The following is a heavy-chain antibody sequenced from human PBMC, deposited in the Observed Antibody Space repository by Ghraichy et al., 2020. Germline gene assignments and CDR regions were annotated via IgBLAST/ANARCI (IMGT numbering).Heavy chain of an antibody. CDR2: ISSSGSTI. J-gene: IGHJ6*02. V-gene: IGHV3-11*01. CDR1: GFTFSDYY. CDR3: ARVASPDYGMDV. D-gene: IGHD2-2*01. Sequence: GESLNTSCAASGFTFSDYYMSWIRQAPGKGLEWVSYISSSGSTIYNADSVKGRFTISRDNAKNSLYLQMNSLRAEDTAVYYCARVASPDYGMDVWGQGTTVTVSS.